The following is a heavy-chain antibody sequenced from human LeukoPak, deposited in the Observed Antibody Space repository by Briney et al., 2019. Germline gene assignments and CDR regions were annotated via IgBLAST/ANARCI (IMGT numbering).Heavy chain of an antibody. CDR1: GDSVSSNSAA. J-gene: IGHJ5*02. Sequence: SQTLSLTCAISGDSVSSNSAAWIWIRQPPSRGLEWLGRTYYRSKWYTDYAVSVKSRMTINPDTSKNQFSLQLNSVTPEDTAVYYCARGGNYYWFDPWGQGTLVTVSS. D-gene: IGHD1-26*01. CDR3: ARGGNYYWFDP. CDR2: TYYRSKWYT. V-gene: IGHV6-1*01.